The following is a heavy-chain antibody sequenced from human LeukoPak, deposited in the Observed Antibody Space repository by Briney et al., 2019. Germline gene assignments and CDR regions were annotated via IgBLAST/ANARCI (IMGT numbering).Heavy chain of an antibody. D-gene: IGHD6-6*01. CDR3: ARGLRIAAPLDY. CDR2: ISYDGSNK. CDR1: GFTFSSYA. J-gene: IGHJ4*02. V-gene: IGHV3-30-3*01. Sequence: PGRSLRLSCAASGFTFSSYAMHWVRQAPGKGLEWVAVISYDGSNKYYADSVKGRFTISRDNSKNTLYLQMNSLRAEDTAVYYCARGLRIAAPLDYWGQGTLVTVSS.